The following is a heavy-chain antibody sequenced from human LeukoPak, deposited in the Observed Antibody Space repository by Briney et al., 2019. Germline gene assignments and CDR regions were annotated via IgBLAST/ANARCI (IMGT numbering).Heavy chain of an antibody. CDR1: GSTFTHYR. D-gene: IGHD6-19*01. CDR2: IYPGDSDT. Sequence: GESLKISCRGSGSTFTHYRIGWVRQMPGKGLEWMGIIYPGDSDTRYSPSFQGQVTISADKSISTTYLQWSSLKASDTGIYYCARRGYSSGWQNWFDPWGQGTLVTVSS. J-gene: IGHJ5*02. CDR3: ARRGYSSGWQNWFDP. V-gene: IGHV5-51*01.